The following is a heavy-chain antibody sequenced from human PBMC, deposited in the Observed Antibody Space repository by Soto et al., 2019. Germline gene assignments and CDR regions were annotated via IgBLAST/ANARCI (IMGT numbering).Heavy chain of an antibody. V-gene: IGHV1-69*01. CDR3: ARSYDSSGYYGYFDY. J-gene: IGHJ4*02. D-gene: IGHD3-22*01. Sequence: QVQLVQSGAEVKKPGSSVKVSCQASGGTFSSYAISWVRQAPGQGLEWMGGIIPIFGTANYARKFQGRVTITADESTSTAYMELSSLRSEDTAVYYCARSYDSSGYYGYFDYWGQGTLVTVSS. CDR1: GGTFSSYA. CDR2: IIPIFGTA.